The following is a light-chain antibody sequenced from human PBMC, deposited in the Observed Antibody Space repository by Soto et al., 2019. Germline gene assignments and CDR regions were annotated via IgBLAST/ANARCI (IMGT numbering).Light chain of an antibody. Sequence: DIQMTQSPSTLSASVGDRVTITCRASQSISVWLAWYQQKAGKAPNLLIYKASRLESGVTSRFSGSGSETEFTLTISGLQPGDSATYYCQQYNSYSPTVGPGTQVEI. CDR1: QSISVW. CDR3: QQYNSYSPT. J-gene: IGKJ1*01. CDR2: KAS. V-gene: IGKV1-5*03.